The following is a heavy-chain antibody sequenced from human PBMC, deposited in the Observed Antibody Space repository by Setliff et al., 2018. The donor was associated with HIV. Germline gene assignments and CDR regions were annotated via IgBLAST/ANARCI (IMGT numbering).Heavy chain of an antibody. D-gene: IGHD3-16*01. CDR3: AREIRTIEGGALDI. CDR2: IYPGDSDT. CDR1: GYSFTSYW. J-gene: IGHJ3*02. Sequence: GESLKISCKGSGYSFTSYWIGWVRQVPGKGLEWMGIIYPGDSDTKYSPSFHGQVTFSADTTVDTAYLQWNTLKSSDTAMYYCAREIRTIEGGALDIWGQGTSVTVSS. V-gene: IGHV5-51*01.